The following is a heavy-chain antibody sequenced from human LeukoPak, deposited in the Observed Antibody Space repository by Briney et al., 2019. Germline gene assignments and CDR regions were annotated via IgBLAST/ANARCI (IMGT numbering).Heavy chain of an antibody. Sequence: SETLSLTCTVSGGSISSTTDYWGWIRQPPGKGLEWIGSIFYSGTTYYNPSLKGRVTISVDTSKNQFSLKLTSVTAADTAVYYCARHVNTTTGAPIGWFDPWGQGTLVTVSS. D-gene: IGHD2/OR15-2a*01. CDR1: GGSISSTTDY. J-gene: IGHJ5*02. V-gene: IGHV4-39*01. CDR3: ARHVNTTTGAPIGWFDP. CDR2: IFYSGTT.